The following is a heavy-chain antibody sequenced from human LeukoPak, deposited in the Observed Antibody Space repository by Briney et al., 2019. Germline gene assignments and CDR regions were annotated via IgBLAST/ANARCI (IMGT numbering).Heavy chain of an antibody. CDR1: GYTFTGYY. Sequence: ASVKVSCKASGYTFTGYYMHWVRQAPGQGLEWMGWINPNSGGTNYAQKFQGRVTMTRDTSISTAYIELSRLRSDDTAVYYCARDSAEVYAIFDYWGQGTLVTVSS. CDR3: ARDSAEVYAIFDY. V-gene: IGHV1-2*02. J-gene: IGHJ4*02. D-gene: IGHD2-8*01. CDR2: INPNSGGT.